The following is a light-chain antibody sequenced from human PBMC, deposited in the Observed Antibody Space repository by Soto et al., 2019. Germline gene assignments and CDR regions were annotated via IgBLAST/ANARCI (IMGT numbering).Light chain of an antibody. J-gene: IGLJ3*02. Sequence: QSALTQPASVSGSPGQSITISCTGTSRDVGAYNSVSWYQHHPGKAPKLMIYDVSSRPSAVSNRFSGSKSGNTASLTISGLQAEDEADYYCAGWDDRLNSWVFGGGTKLTVL. V-gene: IGLV2-14*01. CDR3: AGWDDRLNSWV. CDR2: DVS. CDR1: SRDVGAYNS.